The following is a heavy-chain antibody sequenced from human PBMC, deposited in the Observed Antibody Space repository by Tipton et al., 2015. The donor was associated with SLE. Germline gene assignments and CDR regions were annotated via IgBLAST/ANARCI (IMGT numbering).Heavy chain of an antibody. CDR2: IYYSGST. CDR3: ARSPGGFDY. CDR1: GGSISSHY. V-gene: IGHV4-59*11. J-gene: IGHJ4*02. D-gene: IGHD3-10*01. Sequence: TLSLTCTVSGGSISSHYWSWIRQPPGKGLEWIGYIYYSGSTNYNPSLKSRVTISVDTSKNQFSLKLSSVTAADTAVYYCARSPGGFDYWGQGTLVTVSS.